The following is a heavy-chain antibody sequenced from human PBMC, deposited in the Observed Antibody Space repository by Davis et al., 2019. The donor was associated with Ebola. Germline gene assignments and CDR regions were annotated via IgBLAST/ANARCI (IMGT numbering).Heavy chain of an antibody. CDR2: ISYDGSNK. Sequence: GGSLRLSCAASGFTFSSYAMHWVRQAPGKGLEWVAVISYDGSNKYYADSVKGRFTISRDNSKNTLYLQMNSLRAEDTAVYYCAKLVNLWRLGNFDYWGQGTLVTVSS. V-gene: IGHV3-30-3*02. J-gene: IGHJ4*02. CDR1: GFTFSSYA. CDR3: AKLVNLWRLGNFDY. D-gene: IGHD2-21*01.